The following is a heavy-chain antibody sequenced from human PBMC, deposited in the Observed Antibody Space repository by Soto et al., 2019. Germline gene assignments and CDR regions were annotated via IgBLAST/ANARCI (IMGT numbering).Heavy chain of an antibody. J-gene: IGHJ6*02. D-gene: IGHD2-15*01. V-gene: IGHV1-69*01. Sequence: VQLVQSGAEVKKPGSSVKVSCKAPGGTFSTYAISWVRQAPGQGLEWIGGVIPISGTPKYAEKFQGRVRITAAESTSTSYMELRSMRSEDTAVYYCARSQGGSSSLDIYYYYYYGMDVWGQGTTVTVSS. CDR3: ARSQGGSSSLDIYYYYYYGMDV. CDR1: GGTFSTYA. CDR2: VIPISGTP.